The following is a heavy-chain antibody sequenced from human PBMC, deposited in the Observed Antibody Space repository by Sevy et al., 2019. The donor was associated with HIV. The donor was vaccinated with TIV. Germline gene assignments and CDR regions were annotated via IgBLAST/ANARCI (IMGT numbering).Heavy chain of an antibody. CDR1: GFTFSSYA. V-gene: IGHV3-33*01. CDR3: ARVFSSYYFDY. CDR2: IWSDSNNK. J-gene: IGHJ4*02. Sequence: GGSLRLSCEASGFTFSSYAIHWVRQAPGKGLEWVAVIWSDSNNKYYTDSVKGRFTISRDNAKNTLYLQMNSLRAEDTAMYYCARVFSSYYFDYWGQGTLVTVSS.